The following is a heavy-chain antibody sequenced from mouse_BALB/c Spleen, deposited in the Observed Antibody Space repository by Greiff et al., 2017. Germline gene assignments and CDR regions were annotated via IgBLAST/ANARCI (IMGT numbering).Heavy chain of an antibody. CDR3: ARVDYGNPFAY. D-gene: IGHD2-1*01. Sequence: VKLMESGAELVRPGSSVKISCKASGYAFSSYWMNWVKQRPGQGLEWIGQIYPGDGDTNYNGKFKGKATLTADKSSSTAYMQLSSLTSEDSAVYFCARVDYGNPFAYWGQGTLVTVSA. J-gene: IGHJ3*01. CDR1: GYAFSSYW. CDR2: IYPGDGDT. V-gene: IGHV1-80*01.